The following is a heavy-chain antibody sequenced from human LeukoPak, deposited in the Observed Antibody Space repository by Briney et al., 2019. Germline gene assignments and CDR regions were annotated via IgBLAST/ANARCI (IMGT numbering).Heavy chain of an antibody. V-gene: IGHV1-46*01. J-gene: IGHJ4*02. CDR2: INPTGGST. Sequence: ASVNVSCKASGYTFTSYYINWVRQAPGQGLEWMGIINPTGGSTSYAQKFQGRVTMTRDTSTSTVYMELSSLRSEDTAVYYCAREMTPETYYDILTGRGFDYWGQGTLVTVSS. CDR3: AREMTPETYYDILTGRGFDY. D-gene: IGHD3-9*01. CDR1: GYTFTSYY.